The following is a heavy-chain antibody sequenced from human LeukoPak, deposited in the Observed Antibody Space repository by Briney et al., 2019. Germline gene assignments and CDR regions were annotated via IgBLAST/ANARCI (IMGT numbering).Heavy chain of an antibody. Sequence: GGSLRLSCAASGFTFSSYGMHWVRQAPGKGLEWVAVIWYDGSNKYYADSVKGRFTISRDNSKNTLYLQMNSLRAEDTAVYYCARDAPGYDSSGFNWFDPWGQGTLVTASS. J-gene: IGHJ5*02. CDR1: GFTFSSYG. V-gene: IGHV3-33*01. CDR2: IWYDGSNK. D-gene: IGHD3-22*01. CDR3: ARDAPGYDSSGFNWFDP.